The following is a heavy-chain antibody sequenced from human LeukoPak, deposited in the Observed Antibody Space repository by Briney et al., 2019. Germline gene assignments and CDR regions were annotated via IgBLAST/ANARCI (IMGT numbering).Heavy chain of an antibody. Sequence: GGSLRLSCAASGFTFSSYSMHWVRQAPGKGLEWVAVISYDASNIYYADSVKGRFTISKDNSKSTLYLQMNSLRAEDTAVYYCATLGIVGATTNYWGQGTLVTVSS. CDR1: GFTFSSYS. CDR3: ATLGIVGATTNY. V-gene: IGHV3-30-3*01. J-gene: IGHJ4*02. D-gene: IGHD1-26*01. CDR2: ISYDASNI.